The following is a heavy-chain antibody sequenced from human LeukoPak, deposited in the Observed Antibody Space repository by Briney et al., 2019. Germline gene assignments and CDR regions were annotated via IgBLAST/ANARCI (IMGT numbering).Heavy chain of an antibody. V-gene: IGHV3-30-3*01. J-gene: IGHJ3*02. D-gene: IGHD3-10*01. Sequence: GRSLRLSCAASGFTLSNYAMHWVRQAPGKGLEWVAVISYGGFNKYYSDSVKGRFTISRDNSKNTLYLQMNSLRGEDTAVYYCAIAEVLLWFGDLSMEPINDAFDIWGQGTMVAVSS. CDR3: AIAEVLLWFGDLSMEPINDAFDI. CDR1: GFTLSNYA. CDR2: ISYGGFNK.